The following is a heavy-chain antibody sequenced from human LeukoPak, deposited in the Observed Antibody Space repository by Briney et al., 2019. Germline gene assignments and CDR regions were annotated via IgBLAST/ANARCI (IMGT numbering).Heavy chain of an antibody. CDR2: ISSDEPFQ. Sequence: GGSLRLSCAASGFTFSTYGMHWVRQAPGKGLEWVAAISSDEPFQYYLDSVKGRFTISRDNSKNTVYLQMNSLGPDDTAVYYCAKDAAYWGGDCYPHYWGQGTLVTVSS. V-gene: IGHV3-30*18. D-gene: IGHD2-21*02. CDR1: GFTFSTYG. CDR3: AKDAAYWGGDCYPHY. J-gene: IGHJ4*02.